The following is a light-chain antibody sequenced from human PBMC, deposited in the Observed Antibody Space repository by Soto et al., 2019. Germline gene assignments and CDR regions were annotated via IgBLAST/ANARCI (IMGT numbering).Light chain of an antibody. V-gene: IGLV2-8*01. CDR3: SSYGGSDDSLYV. J-gene: IGLJ1*01. Sequence: QSVLTQPPSASGSPGQSVTISCTGTSTDVGGYNYVSWYQQHPGKAPKLMIYEVTKRPSGVPDRFSGSKSGNTASLTVSGLQAEDEADYYCSSYGGSDDSLYVFGTGTKLTVL. CDR2: EVT. CDR1: STDVGGYNY.